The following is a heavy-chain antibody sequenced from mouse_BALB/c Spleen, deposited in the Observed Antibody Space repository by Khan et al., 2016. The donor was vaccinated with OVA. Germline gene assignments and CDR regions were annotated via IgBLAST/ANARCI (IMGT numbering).Heavy chain of an antibody. CDR2: ISYSGST. J-gene: IGHJ3*01. CDR3: ARGNLPLTY. CDR1: GDSITNGY. Sequence: EVQLQESGPSLVKPSQTLSLTCFVTGDSITNGYSNWIRKFPGNELEYMGYISYSGSTYYNPSLKSRISLTRYTSQNQYHLPLNSVTTEETDTYYCARGNLPLTYGGQGTLVTVSA. V-gene: IGHV3-8*02.